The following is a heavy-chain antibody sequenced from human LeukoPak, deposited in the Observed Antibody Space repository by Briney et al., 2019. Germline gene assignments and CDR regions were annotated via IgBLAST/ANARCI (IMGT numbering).Heavy chain of an antibody. D-gene: IGHD1-20*01. CDR3: ARRRYNWNAIDY. CDR2: ISSSGSTI. J-gene: IGHJ4*02. CDR1: GFTFSDYY. Sequence: TGGSLRLSCAASGFTFSDYYMSWIRQAPGKGLEWVSYISSSGSTIYYADSVKGRFTISRDNAKNSLYLQMNSLRAEDTAIYYCARRRYNWNAIDYWGQGTLVTVSS. V-gene: IGHV3-11*01.